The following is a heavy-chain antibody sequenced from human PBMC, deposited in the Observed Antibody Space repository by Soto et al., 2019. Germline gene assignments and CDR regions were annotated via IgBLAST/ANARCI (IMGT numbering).Heavy chain of an antibody. CDR1: GYRFTSYW. J-gene: IGHJ4*02. D-gene: IGHD1-1*01. V-gene: IGHV5-10-1*01. CDR2: IDPSDSYV. Sequence: GESLKISCKGSGYRFTSYWISWVRQMPGKGLEWMGRIDPSDSYVNYGPSFQGHVTISADRSISTAYLQWNSLKASDTAMYFCAINRDAYNLFESWGQGTLVTVPQ. CDR3: AINRDAYNLFES.